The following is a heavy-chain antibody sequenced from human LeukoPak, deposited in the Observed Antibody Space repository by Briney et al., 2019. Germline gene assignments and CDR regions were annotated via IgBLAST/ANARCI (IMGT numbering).Heavy chain of an antibody. CDR2: IKSKTDGGAT. V-gene: IGHV3-15*07. J-gene: IGHJ4*02. CDR3: TRRSSAAGRQYFDY. Sequence: GGSLRLSCAASGFTFSNAWMNWVRQGPGKGLEWVGRIKSKTDGGATDYAAPVEGRFTVSRDDSKNTLYLQMNSLKTEDTAAYYCTRRSSAAGRQYFDYWGQGTLVTVSS. D-gene: IGHD6-13*01. CDR1: GFTFSNAW.